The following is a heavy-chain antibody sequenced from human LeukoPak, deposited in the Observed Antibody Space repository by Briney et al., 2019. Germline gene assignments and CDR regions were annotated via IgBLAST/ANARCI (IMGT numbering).Heavy chain of an antibody. D-gene: IGHD6-13*01. Sequence: SETLSLTCTVSGGSISSSSYYWGWIRQPPGKGLEWIGSIYYSGNTYYNPSLKSRVTISVDTSKNQLSLRLSSVTAADTAVYYCARHIAAAGTNGMDGWGQGTTVTVSS. V-gene: IGHV4-39*01. CDR3: ARHIAAAGTNGMDG. CDR2: IYYSGNT. J-gene: IGHJ6*02. CDR1: GGSISSSSYY.